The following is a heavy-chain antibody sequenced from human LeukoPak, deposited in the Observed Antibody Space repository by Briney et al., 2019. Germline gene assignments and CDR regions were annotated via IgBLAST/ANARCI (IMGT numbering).Heavy chain of an antibody. D-gene: IGHD6-13*01. Sequence: GGSLRLSCAGSGFTFSSYEMNWVRQAPGKGLEWVSYISSSGSTIYYADSVKGRFTISRDNAKNSLYLQMNSLRAEDTAVYYCAGEYSSDAFDIWGQGTMVTVSS. J-gene: IGHJ3*02. CDR3: AGEYSSDAFDI. CDR2: ISSSGSTI. V-gene: IGHV3-48*03. CDR1: GFTFSSYE.